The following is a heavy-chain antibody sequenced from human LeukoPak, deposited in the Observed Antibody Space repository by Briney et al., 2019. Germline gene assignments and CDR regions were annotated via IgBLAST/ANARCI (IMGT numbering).Heavy chain of an antibody. CDR3: ARGRYYDSSGPGFDS. V-gene: IGHV1-69*04. CDR2: IIPILGIA. J-gene: IGHJ5*01. CDR1: GGTFSSYA. Sequence: ASVKVSCKASGGTFSSYAISWVRQAPGQGLEWMGRIIPILGIANYAQKFQGRVTITADKSTSTAYMELSSLRSEDTAVYYCARGRYYDSSGPGFDSWGQGTLVTVSS. D-gene: IGHD3-22*01.